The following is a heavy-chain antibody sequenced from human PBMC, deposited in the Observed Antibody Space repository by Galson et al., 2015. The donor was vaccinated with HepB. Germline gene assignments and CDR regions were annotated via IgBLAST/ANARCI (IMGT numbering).Heavy chain of an antibody. D-gene: IGHD6-13*01. CDR1: GFTFSIYA. CDR2: ISGSGAST. CDR3: ANVRDFVAAANYFDY. V-gene: IGHV3-23*01. Sequence: SLRLSCAASGFTFSIYAMSWVRQAPGKGLEWVSLISGSGASTSYTESVKGRFTISRDNFKKTLYLQMNSVRAEDTAIYYCANVRDFVAAANYFDYWGQGTLVTVSS. J-gene: IGHJ4*02.